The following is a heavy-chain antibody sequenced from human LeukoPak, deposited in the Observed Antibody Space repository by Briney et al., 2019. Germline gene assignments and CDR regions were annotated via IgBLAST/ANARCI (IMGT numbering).Heavy chain of an antibody. V-gene: IGHV1-8*03. D-gene: IGHD3-22*01. Sequence: GASVTVSCKASGYIFTSYDINWVRQATGQGLEWMGWMNPNSGNTGYAQKFQGRVTITRNTSISTVYMELSRLRSEDTAVYYCAREDYYDSGSNDYWGQGTLVTVSS. CDR1: GYIFTSYD. J-gene: IGHJ4*02. CDR2: MNPNSGNT. CDR3: AREDYYDSGSNDY.